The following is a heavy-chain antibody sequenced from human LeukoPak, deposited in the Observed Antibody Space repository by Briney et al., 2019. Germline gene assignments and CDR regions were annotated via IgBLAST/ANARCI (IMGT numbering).Heavy chain of an antibody. CDR3: ARFGLGFHSSHYYDSSGYYTNWFDP. CDR1: GYTFTGYH. V-gene: IGHV1-2*06. CDR2: INPNTGET. J-gene: IGHJ5*02. D-gene: IGHD3-22*01. Sequence: GASVKVSCKASGYTFTGYHIHWVRQAPGQGLEWMGRINPNTGETNFAQKFQGRVTMTRDTSTSTVYMELSSLRSEDTAVYYSARFGLGFHSSHYYDSSGYYTNWFDPWGRGTLVTVSS.